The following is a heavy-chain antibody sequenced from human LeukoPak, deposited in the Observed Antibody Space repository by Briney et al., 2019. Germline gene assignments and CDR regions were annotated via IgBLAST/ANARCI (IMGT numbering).Heavy chain of an antibody. J-gene: IGHJ4*02. CDR2: INSDGSST. Sequence: GGSLRLSRAASGFTFSSYWMHWVRQAPGKGLVWVSRINSDGSSTSYADSVKGRFTISRDNAKNTLYLQMNSLRAEDTAVYYCARYYYDRSEYYFDCWGQGTLVTVSS. CDR1: GFTFSSYW. D-gene: IGHD3-22*01. V-gene: IGHV3-74*01. CDR3: ARYYYDRSEYYFDC.